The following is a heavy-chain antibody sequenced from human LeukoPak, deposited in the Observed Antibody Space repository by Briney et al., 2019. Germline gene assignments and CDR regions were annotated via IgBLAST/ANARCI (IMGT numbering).Heavy chain of an antibody. V-gene: IGHV3-21*01. J-gene: IGHJ4*02. CDR2: ISSSSSYI. CDR1: GFTFSSYS. CDR3: ARLKQRRASDY. Sequence: GGSLRLSCAASGFTFSSYSMNWVRQAPGKGLEWVSSISSSSSYIYYADSVKGRFTISRDNAKNSLYLQMNSLRAEDTAVYYCARLKQRRASDYWGQGTLVTVSS. D-gene: IGHD6-25*01.